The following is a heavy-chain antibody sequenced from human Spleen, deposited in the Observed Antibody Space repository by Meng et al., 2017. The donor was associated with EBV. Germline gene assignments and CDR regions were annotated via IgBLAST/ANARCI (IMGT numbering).Heavy chain of an antibody. CDR2: IIPIFDAT. J-gene: IGHJ4*02. Sequence: QGQLVQSGNGCKKPGASVKVSCKAARGTFSSFGTTWVRQAPGQGLEWMGGIIPIFDATNYAQKFQGRLTISADESTGTAYMELSSLRSEDTAVYYCARDPSYDNTGYYDYWGQGTLVTVSS. V-gene: IGHV1-69*01. D-gene: IGHD3-22*01. CDR3: ARDPSYDNTGYYDY. CDR1: RGTFSSFG.